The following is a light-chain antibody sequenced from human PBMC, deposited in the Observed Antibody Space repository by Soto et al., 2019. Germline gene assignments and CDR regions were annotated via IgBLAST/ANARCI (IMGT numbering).Light chain of an antibody. CDR2: GAS. Sequence: EIVLTQSPGTLSLSPGERATLSFMASQRVSNNYLAWYQQKPGQAPRLLIYGASNRATGIPDRFSGSGSGTDFTLTISRLEPEDFAVYYCQQYGSSGTFGQGTKVDI. CDR1: QRVSNNY. V-gene: IGKV3-20*01. J-gene: IGKJ1*01. CDR3: QQYGSSGT.